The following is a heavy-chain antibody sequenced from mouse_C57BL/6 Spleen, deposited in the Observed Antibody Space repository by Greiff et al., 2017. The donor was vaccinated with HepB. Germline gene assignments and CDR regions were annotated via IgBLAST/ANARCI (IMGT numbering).Heavy chain of an antibody. J-gene: IGHJ4*01. CDR2: IDPETGGT. CDR3: TRGADDGYLYYYAMDY. CDR1: GYTFTDYE. V-gene: IGHV1-15*01. Sequence: VQLQQSGAELVRPGASVTLSCKASGYTFTDYEMHWVKQTPVHGLEWIGAIDPETGGTAYNQKFKGKAILTADKSSSTAYMELRSLTSEVSAVYYCTRGADDGYLYYYAMDYWGQGTSVTVSS. D-gene: IGHD2-3*01.